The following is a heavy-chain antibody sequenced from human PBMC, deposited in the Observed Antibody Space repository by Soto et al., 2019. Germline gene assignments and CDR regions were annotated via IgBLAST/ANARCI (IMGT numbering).Heavy chain of an antibody. CDR2: IIPMLTVT. CDR1: GGTFSTYT. V-gene: IGHV1-69*02. Sequence: QVHLEQSGAEVKKPGSSVKVSCKAAGGTFSTYTLIWVRQAPGQGLEWMGRIIPMLTVTHSAQKFQGRVTITADKSTSTVFRELTSLTSDDTAVYYCSIGSWSAETFDVWGQGTMFTVSS. CDR3: SIGSWSAETFDV. J-gene: IGHJ3*01. D-gene: IGHD2-2*01.